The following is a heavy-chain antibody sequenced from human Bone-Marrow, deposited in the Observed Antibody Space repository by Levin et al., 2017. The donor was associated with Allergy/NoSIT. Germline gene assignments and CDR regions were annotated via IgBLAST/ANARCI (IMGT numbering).Heavy chain of an antibody. V-gene: IGHV4-59*01. CDR1: GGSISGYY. J-gene: IGHJ4*02. CDR2: IYHSGRT. Sequence: SETLSLTCTVSGGSISGYYWGWIRQTPGKGLEWIGYIYHSGRTKYNASLNSRATISEDTSKNRFSLKLTSVTAADTAVYFCARGRWDSSGWCYFDHWGQGTLVTVSS. D-gene: IGHD6-19*01. CDR3: ARGRWDSSGWCYFDH.